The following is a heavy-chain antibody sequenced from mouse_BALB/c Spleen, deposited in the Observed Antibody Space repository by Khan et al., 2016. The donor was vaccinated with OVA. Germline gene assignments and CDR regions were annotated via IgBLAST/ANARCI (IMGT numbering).Heavy chain of an antibody. V-gene: IGHV3-2*02. CDR2: ISYGGST. J-gene: IGHJ4*01. Sequence: EVQLQESGPGLVKPSQSLSLTCTVTGYSITSDYAWDWIRQFPGNKLEWMGYISYGGSTSYNPSLKSRISITRDTSKNQFFLQLNSVTTEDTATDYGARKNYYGYAMDYWGQGTSVTVSS. CDR1: GYSITSDYA. CDR3: ARKNYYGYAMDY. D-gene: IGHD1-1*01.